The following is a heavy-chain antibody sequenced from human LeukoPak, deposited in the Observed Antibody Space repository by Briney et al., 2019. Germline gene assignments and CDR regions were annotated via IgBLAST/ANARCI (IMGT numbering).Heavy chain of an antibody. D-gene: IGHD3-10*01. CDR3: AKGVLWFGELLSVNNWFDP. V-gene: IGHV1-8*01. CDR1: GYTFTSYG. CDR2: MNPNSGNT. J-gene: IGHJ5*02. Sequence: ASVKVSCKASGYTFTSYGINWVRQATGQGLEWMGWMNPNSGNTGYAQKFQGRVTMTRNTSISTAYMELSSLRSEDTALYYCAKGVLWFGELLSVNNWFDPWGQGTLVTVSS.